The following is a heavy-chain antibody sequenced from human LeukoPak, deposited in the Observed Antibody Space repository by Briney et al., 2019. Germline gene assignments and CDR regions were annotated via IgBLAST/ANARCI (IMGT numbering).Heavy chain of an antibody. D-gene: IGHD6-19*01. V-gene: IGHV1-2*06. CDR3: ARDPDSSGWYPDY. CDR2: INPNSGGT. Sequence: ASVKVSCKASGYTFTGYYMHWVRQAPGQGLEWMGRINPNSGGTNHAQKFQGRVTMTRDTSISTAYMELSRLRSDDTAVYYCARDPDSSGWYPDYWGQGTLVTVSS. J-gene: IGHJ4*02. CDR1: GYTFTGYY.